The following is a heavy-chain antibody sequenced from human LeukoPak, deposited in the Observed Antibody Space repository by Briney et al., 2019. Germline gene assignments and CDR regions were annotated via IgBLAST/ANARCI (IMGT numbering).Heavy chain of an antibody. CDR3: ARERSGYYGSGSGNWFDP. J-gene: IGHJ5*02. CDR2: ISYDGSNK. D-gene: IGHD3-10*01. CDR1: GFTFSSYA. Sequence: GRSLRLSCAASGFTFSSYAMHWVRQAPGKGLEWVAVISYDGSNKYYADSVKGRFTISRDNSKNTLYLQMNSLRAEDTAVYYCARERSGYYGSGSGNWFDPWGQGTLVTVSP. V-gene: IGHV3-30*01.